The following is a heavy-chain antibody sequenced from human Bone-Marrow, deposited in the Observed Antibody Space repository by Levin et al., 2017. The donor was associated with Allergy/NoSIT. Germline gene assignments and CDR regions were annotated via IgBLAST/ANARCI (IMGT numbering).Heavy chain of an antibody. Sequence: PGESLKISCKASGGTFSSYPISWIRQAPGQGLEWMGGINPLFRTANYAQKFQGRVTITADESANTAYMELSSLTSEDTAVYYCAILQQLVPYYYYMDVWGKGTTVTVSS. CDR3: AILQQLVPYYYYMDV. V-gene: IGHV1-69*01. CDR2: INPLFRTA. CDR1: GGTFSSYP. J-gene: IGHJ6*03. D-gene: IGHD6-13*01.